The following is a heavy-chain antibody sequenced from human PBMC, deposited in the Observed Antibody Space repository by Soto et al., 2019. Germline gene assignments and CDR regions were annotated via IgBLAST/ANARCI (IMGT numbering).Heavy chain of an antibody. CDR2: ISSSSSYI. CDR1: GFTFSSYS. V-gene: IGHV3-21*01. CDR3: ARVRLARRWLQSKYDAFDI. D-gene: IGHD5-12*01. Sequence: GGSLRLSCAASGFTFSSYSMNWVRQAPGKGLEWVSSISSSSSYIYYADSVKGRFTISRDNSKNTLYLQMNSLRAEDTAVYYCARVRLARRWLQSKYDAFDIWGQGAMVTVSS. J-gene: IGHJ3*02.